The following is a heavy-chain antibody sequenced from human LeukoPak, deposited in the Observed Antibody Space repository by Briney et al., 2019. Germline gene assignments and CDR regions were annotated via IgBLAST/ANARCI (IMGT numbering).Heavy chain of an antibody. Sequence: AGTLTLSCAASGFIFNNYDRVWIRQAPGKGLEWVSAISNDGGGTTYADFVKGRFSVSRDNSKNTLFLQMNSLRAEDTALYYCAKGSSGYFFNLWGQGTLVTVSS. CDR1: GFIFNNYD. V-gene: IGHV3-23*01. J-gene: IGHJ5*02. CDR3: AKGSSGYFFNL. CDR2: ISNDGGGT. D-gene: IGHD3-22*01.